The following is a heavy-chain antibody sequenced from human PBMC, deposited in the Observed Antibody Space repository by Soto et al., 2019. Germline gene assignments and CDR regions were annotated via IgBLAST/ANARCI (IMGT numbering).Heavy chain of an antibody. Sequence: WGSLRLSCAASGFTFRSFTMNWVRQAPGQGPEWVSTISSNSAYIYYTDALRGRFTISRDNAKNSLHLQMNSLRAGDTAVYYCTRDASRDSSARGWFDPWGPGTLVTVSS. CDR1: GFTFRSFT. CDR2: ISSNSAYI. D-gene: IGHD6-13*01. CDR3: TRDASRDSSARGWFDP. V-gene: IGHV3-21*01. J-gene: IGHJ5*02.